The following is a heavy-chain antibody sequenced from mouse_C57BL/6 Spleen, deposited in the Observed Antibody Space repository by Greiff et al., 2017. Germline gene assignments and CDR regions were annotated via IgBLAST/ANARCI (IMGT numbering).Heavy chain of an antibody. Sequence: EVMLVESGGDLVKPGGSLKLSCAASGFTFSSYGMSWVRQTPDKRLEWVATISSGGSYTYYPDSVQGRFTISRDNAKNTLYLQMSSLKSEDTAMYYCARLMVTTRPYAMDYWGQGTSVTVSS. D-gene: IGHD2-2*01. J-gene: IGHJ4*01. CDR1: GFTFSSYG. CDR2: ISSGGSYT. CDR3: ARLMVTTRPYAMDY. V-gene: IGHV5-6*02.